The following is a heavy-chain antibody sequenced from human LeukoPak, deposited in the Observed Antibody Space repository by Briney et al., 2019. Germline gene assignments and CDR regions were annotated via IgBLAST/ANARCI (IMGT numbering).Heavy chain of an antibody. Sequence: SETLSLTCTVSGGSISSGSYYWSWIRQPAGKGLEWIGRIYTSGSTNYNPSLKSRVTMSVDTSKNQFSLKLRSVTAADTAVYYCARHLWDTAMFYGYWGQGTLVTVSS. CDR1: GGSISSGSYY. CDR2: IYTSGST. D-gene: IGHD5-18*01. CDR3: ARHLWDTAMFYGY. J-gene: IGHJ4*02. V-gene: IGHV4-61*02.